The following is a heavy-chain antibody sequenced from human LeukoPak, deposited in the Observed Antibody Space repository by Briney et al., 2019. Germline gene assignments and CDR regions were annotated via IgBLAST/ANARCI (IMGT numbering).Heavy chain of an antibody. CDR2: IIPILGIA. CDR3: ARDQQHYDYYYYGMDV. D-gene: IGHD3-22*01. Sequence: SVKVSCKASGGTFSSYAISWVRQAPGQGLEWMGRIIPILGIANYAQKFQGRVTITADKSTSTAYMELSSLRSEDTAAYYCARDQQHYDYYYYGMDVWGQGTTVTVSS. J-gene: IGHJ6*02. V-gene: IGHV1-69*04. CDR1: GGTFSSYA.